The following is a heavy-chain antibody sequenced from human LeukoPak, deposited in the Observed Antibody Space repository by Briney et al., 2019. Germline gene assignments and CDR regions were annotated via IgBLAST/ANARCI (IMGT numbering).Heavy chain of an antibody. CDR1: GFTVSSNY. J-gene: IGHJ3*02. CDR3: AKTYGDYGDAFDI. D-gene: IGHD4-17*01. V-gene: IGHV3-66*01. CDR2: IHSGGAT. Sequence: PRGSLRLSCAASGFTVSSNYMNWVRLAPGKRLEWVSIIHSGGATYYADSVKGRFTISRDNSKNTLYLQMNSLRAEDTAVYYCAKTYGDYGDAFDIWGQGTMVTVSS.